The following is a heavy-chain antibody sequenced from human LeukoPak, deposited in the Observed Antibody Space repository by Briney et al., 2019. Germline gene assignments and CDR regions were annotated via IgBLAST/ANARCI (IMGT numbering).Heavy chain of an antibody. CDR3: ARDTRDRVTAAGDDYYFDC. CDR1: LFTFISYV. J-gene: IGHJ4*02. D-gene: IGHD6-13*01. CDR2: LSGRGVST. Sequence: GALRLSCVASLFTFISYVMSGVRQPPGRGLEWVSALSGRGVSTYYADSVKGRFTISRDNSKNPLYLQMNSLRAEDTAIYYCARDTRDRVTAAGDDYYFDCWGQGTLVTVSS. V-gene: IGHV3-23*01.